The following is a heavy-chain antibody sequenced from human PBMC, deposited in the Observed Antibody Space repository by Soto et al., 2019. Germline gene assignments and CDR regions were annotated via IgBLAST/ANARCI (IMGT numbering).Heavy chain of an antibody. CDR3: TRAGSYDIARCDP. J-gene: IGHJ5*02. CDR2: IDPDGSTT. V-gene: IGHV3-74*01. D-gene: IGHD3-10*01. Sequence: GGYLRLSCAASKFTFSSYWMHWVRQAPGKGLVWVSRIDPDGSTTYYADSVKGRFTISRDNAKNTLYLQLNSLRAEDTAVYYCTRAGSYDIARCDPLCHGTLVALS. CDR1: KFTFSSYW.